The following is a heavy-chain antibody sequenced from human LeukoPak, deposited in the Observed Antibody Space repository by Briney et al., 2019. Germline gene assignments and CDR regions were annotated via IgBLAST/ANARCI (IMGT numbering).Heavy chain of an antibody. V-gene: IGHV4-34*01. D-gene: IGHD6-13*01. CDR1: GGSFSGYY. CDR3: ARLIAAAGYYYYYMDV. CDR2: INHSGST. Sequence: SETLSLTCAVYGGSFSGYYWSWIRQPPGKGLEWIAEINHSGSTNYNPSLKSRVTISVDTSKNQFSLKLSSVTAADTAVYYCARLIAAAGYYYYYMDVWGKGTTVTVSS. J-gene: IGHJ6*03.